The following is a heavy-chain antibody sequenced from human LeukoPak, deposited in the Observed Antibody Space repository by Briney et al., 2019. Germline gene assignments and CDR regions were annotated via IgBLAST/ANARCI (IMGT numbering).Heavy chain of an antibody. D-gene: IGHD4-17*01. CDR3: ARESYGEEDN. CDR1: GYTFTGYC. V-gene: IGHV1-46*01. J-gene: IGHJ4*02. CDR2: INPSGGST. Sequence: ASLKVSCKPSGYTFTGYCMPWVRQAPGQGLEWMGIINPSGGSTSYAQKFQGRVTMTRDTSTSTVYMELSSLRSEDTAVYYCARESYGEEDNWGQGTLVTVSS.